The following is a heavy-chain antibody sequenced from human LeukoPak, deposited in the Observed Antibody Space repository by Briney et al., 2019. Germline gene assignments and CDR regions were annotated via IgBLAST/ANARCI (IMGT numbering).Heavy chain of an antibody. Sequence: SVTVSCKASGDTFNNYAFNWVRQAPGQGPEWMGGTIPIFGTVKAAQKFQGRVTITTDESTSTSYKELSSLTSEDTAVYFCARGGRPLGYFYMDVWGKGTTVIVSS. CDR1: GDTFNNYA. V-gene: IGHV1-69*05. J-gene: IGHJ6*03. CDR2: TIPIFGTV. CDR3: ARGGRPLGYFYMDV.